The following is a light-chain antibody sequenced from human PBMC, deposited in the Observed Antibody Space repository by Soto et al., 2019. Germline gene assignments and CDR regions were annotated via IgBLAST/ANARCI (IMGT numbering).Light chain of an antibody. V-gene: IGLV2-8*01. CDR1: SSDVGGYNY. J-gene: IGLJ1*01. Sequence: QSALTQPPSASGSPGQSVAISCTGTSSDVGGYNYVSWYQQHPGKAPNLMIYEVNKRPSGVPDRFSGSKSGNTASLTVSGLQAEDEADYYCSSYAGSSNVFGTGTKVIVL. CDR2: EVN. CDR3: SSYAGSSNV.